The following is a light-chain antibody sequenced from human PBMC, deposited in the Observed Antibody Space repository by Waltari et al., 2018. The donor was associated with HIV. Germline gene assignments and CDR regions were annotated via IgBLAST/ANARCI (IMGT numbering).Light chain of an antibody. V-gene: IGLV2-11*01. CDR3: CSYAGGYTLV. CDR1: SSDVGRYDY. J-gene: IGLJ2*01. Sequence: QSTLTQPRSVSGSPGQSVTISCTGTSSDVGRYDYVSWYQQHPGKAPKLIIYEVTTRPSWCPDRFSGSKSGNTASLTISGLQAGDESDFYCCSYAGGYTLVFGGGTKLTVL. CDR2: EVT.